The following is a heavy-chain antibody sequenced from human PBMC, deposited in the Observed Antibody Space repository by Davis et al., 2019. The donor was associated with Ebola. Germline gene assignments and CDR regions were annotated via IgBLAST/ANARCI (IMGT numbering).Heavy chain of an antibody. CDR1: GYSFTSYW. CDR2: IYPGDSDT. D-gene: IGHD3-16*01. Sequence: GESLKISCKGSGYSFTSYWIGWVRQMPGKGLEWMGIIYPGDSDTRYSPSFQGQVTISADKSISTAYLQWSSLKASDTAMYYCARGGVYYYYYYGMDVWGQGTTVTVSS. V-gene: IGHV5-51*01. J-gene: IGHJ6*02. CDR3: ARGGVYYYYYYGMDV.